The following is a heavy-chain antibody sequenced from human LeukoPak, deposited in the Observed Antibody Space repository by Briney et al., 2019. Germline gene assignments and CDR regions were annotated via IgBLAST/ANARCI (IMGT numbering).Heavy chain of an antibody. CDR1: GFTFSNYW. Sequence: PGGSLRLSCAASGFTFSNYWMHWVRQAPGKGLVWVSRVNTDETSAYYADSVKGRFTISRDNAKSTLYLQMNSLRAEDAAVYYCARDPAYCARTSCYGAALDIWGQGTMVTVSS. J-gene: IGHJ3*02. CDR3: ARDPAYCARTSCYGAALDI. CDR2: VNTDETSA. V-gene: IGHV3-74*01. D-gene: IGHD2-2*01.